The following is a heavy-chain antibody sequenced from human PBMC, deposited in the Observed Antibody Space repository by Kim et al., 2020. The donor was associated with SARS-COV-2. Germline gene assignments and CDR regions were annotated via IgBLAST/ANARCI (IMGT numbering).Heavy chain of an antibody. CDR2: ISSSSSNI. Sequence: GGSLRLSCAASGFTFSSYEMNWVRQAPGKGLEWVSYISSSSSNIYYADSVKGRFTISRDNAKNSLYLQMNSLRAEDMAVYYCAREGEVVATSTIDYWGQGTLVTVSS. CDR1: GFTFSSYE. D-gene: IGHD1-26*01. V-gene: IGHV3-48*03. J-gene: IGHJ4*02. CDR3: AREGEVVATSTIDY.